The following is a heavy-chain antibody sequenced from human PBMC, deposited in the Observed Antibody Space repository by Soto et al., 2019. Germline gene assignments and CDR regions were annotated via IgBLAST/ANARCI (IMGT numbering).Heavy chain of an antibody. V-gene: IGHV3-74*01. D-gene: IGHD5-12*01. CDR2: INTDGSTT. J-gene: IGHJ4*02. CDR3: ARDRTPYSGYDPLDY. CDR1: GFTFSNYW. Sequence: GGSLRLSCAASGFTFSNYWMHWVRQAPGKGLVWVSRINTDGSTTNYADSVKGRFTISRDSAKNTLYLQMNSLIAEDTAVYYCARDRTPYSGYDPLDYWGQGTLVTVSS.